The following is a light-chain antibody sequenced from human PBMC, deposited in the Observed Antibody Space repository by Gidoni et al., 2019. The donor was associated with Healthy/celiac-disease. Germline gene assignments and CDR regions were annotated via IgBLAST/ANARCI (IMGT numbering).Light chain of an antibody. CDR2: AAS. CDR3: QQSYSTPLT. Sequence: DIQMTQSPSSLSASVGDRVTITCRASQSISSYLNWYQQKPGKAPKLLIYAASSLQRGVPSRFSGSVSGTDFTLTISSLQPEDFATYYCQQSYSTPLTFXGXTKVEIK. CDR1: QSISSY. J-gene: IGKJ4*01. V-gene: IGKV1-39*01.